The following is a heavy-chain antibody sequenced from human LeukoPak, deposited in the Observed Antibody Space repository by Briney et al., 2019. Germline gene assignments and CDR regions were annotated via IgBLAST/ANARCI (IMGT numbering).Heavy chain of an antibody. CDR2: INPGNGNT. D-gene: IGHD6-13*01. CDR3: ARGAGNSWFDD. J-gene: IGHJ4*02. V-gene: IGHV1-3*01. CDR1: GYTFTIYT. Sequence: ASVKVSCKASGYTFTIYTIHWVRQAPGQRLEWMGWINPGNGNTQCSQNFQGRVTMTRDTSATTAYMELSSLDSEDTAVYYCARGAGNSWFDDWGQGTLVTVPS.